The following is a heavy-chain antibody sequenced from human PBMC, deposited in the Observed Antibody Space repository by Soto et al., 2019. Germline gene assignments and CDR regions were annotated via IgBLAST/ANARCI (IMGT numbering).Heavy chain of an antibody. V-gene: IGHV3-30*18. Sequence: QVQLVESGGGVVQPGRSLRLSCAASGFTFSSYGMHWVRQAPGKGLEWVAVISYDGSNKYYADSVKGRFTISRDNSKNTLYLQMNSLRAEDTAVYYCAKELDTAMVNPGGNDAFDIWGQGTMVTVSS. D-gene: IGHD5-18*01. J-gene: IGHJ3*02. CDR1: GFTFSSYG. CDR3: AKELDTAMVNPGGNDAFDI. CDR2: ISYDGSNK.